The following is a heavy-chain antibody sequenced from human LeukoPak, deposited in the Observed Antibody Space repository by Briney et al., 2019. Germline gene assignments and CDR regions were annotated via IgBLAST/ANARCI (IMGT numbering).Heavy chain of an antibody. CDR3: AREAQQLIDY. CDR2: IYTSGST. CDR1: GGSFSSYY. V-gene: IGHV4-4*07. D-gene: IGHD6-13*01. Sequence: PSETRSLTCTVSGGSFSSYYWSWIRQPAGKGLEWIGRIYTSGSTNYNPSLKSRVTMSVDTSKYQFSLKLSSVTAADTAVYYCAREAQQLIDYWGQGTLVTVSS. J-gene: IGHJ4*02.